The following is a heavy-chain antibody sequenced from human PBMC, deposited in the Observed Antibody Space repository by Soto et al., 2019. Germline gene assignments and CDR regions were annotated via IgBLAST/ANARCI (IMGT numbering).Heavy chain of an antibody. CDR3: ARVPRYSLFDY. CDR2: IYYSGST. Sequence: SETLSLTCTVSGGSISSYYWSWIRQPPGKGLEWIGYIYYSGSTNYNPSLKSRVTISVDTSKNQFSLKLSSVTAADTAVYYCARVPRYSLFDYWGQGTLVTVSS. V-gene: IGHV4-59*01. D-gene: IGHD2-21*01. J-gene: IGHJ4*02. CDR1: GGSISSYY.